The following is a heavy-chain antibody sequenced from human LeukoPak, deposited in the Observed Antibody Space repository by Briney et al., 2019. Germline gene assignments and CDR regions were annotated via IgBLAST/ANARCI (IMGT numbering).Heavy chain of an antibody. CDR3: ARVSYSSSPKHNYYYGMDV. CDR2: ISAYNGNT. Sequence: SVKVSCKASGYTFTSYGISWVRQASGQGLEWMGWISAYNGNTNYAQKLQGRVTMTTDTSTSTAYMELRSLRSDDTAVYYCARVSYSSSPKHNYYYGMDVWDQGTTVTVSS. J-gene: IGHJ6*02. D-gene: IGHD6-13*01. V-gene: IGHV1-18*01. CDR1: GYTFTSYG.